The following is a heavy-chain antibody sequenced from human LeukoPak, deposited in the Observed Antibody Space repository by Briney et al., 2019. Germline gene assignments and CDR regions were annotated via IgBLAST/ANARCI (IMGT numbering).Heavy chain of an antibody. J-gene: IGHJ5*02. D-gene: IGHD2-2*01. V-gene: IGHV4-34*01. CDR3: ARTAYCSSTSCYGAWFDP. CDR2: ISHSGST. Sequence: SETLSLTCAVYGGSFSGYYWSWIRQPPGKGLEWIGEISHSGSTNYNPSLKSRDTISVDTSKNQFSLKLSSVTAADTAVYYCARTAYCSSTSCYGAWFDPWGQGTLVTVSS. CDR1: GGSFSGYY.